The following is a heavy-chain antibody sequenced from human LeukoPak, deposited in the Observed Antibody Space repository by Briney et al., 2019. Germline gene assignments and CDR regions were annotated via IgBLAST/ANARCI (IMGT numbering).Heavy chain of an antibody. Sequence: PSETLSLTCTVSGGSISNYYWTWIRQSPGKGLEWIGYISYSGNTNYNPSLKSRMTISSDPSRNQFSLRLSSVTAADTAVCYCARDPSRDWAPYAVDVWGPGATVIVSS. CDR3: ARDPSRDWAPYAVDV. J-gene: IGHJ6*02. CDR2: ISYSGNT. CDR1: GGSISNYY. V-gene: IGHV4-59*12. D-gene: IGHD3-9*01.